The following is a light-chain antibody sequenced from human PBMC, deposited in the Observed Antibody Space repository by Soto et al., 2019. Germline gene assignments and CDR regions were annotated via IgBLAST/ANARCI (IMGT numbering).Light chain of an antibody. Sequence: DIQMTQSPSTLSASVGDRVTITCRASQSIRSLLAWYQQKPGKAPKLLIYDASALKRGVSSRFSGSGSGTKFTLTIASLQPDDFVTYYCQQYETISGTFGPGTKVDI. CDR1: QSIRSL. J-gene: IGKJ1*01. V-gene: IGKV1-5*01. CDR2: DAS. CDR3: QQYETISGT.